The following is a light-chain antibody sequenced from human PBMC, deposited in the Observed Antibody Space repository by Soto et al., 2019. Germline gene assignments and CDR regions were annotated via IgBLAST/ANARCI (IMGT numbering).Light chain of an antibody. CDR1: QVIRND. Sequence: DIQMTQSPSSLSASVGDRVTITCRASQVIRNDLGWYQHKPGKAPKRLIYAASSLQSGVPSRFRGSGSGQEFTLTISSLQPEDFATYYCLQHNSFPGTFGQGAKVEIK. V-gene: IGKV1-17*01. CDR2: AAS. J-gene: IGKJ1*01. CDR3: LQHNSFPGT.